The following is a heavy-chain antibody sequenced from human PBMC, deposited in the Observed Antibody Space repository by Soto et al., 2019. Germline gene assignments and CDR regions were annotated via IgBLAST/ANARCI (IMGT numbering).Heavy chain of an antibody. D-gene: IGHD2-21*02. J-gene: IGHJ6*04. CDR2: IHYTGSI. CDR1: GGSISSEYFH. V-gene: IGHV4-30-4*08. CDR3: AREDDGGDRDYYGLDV. Sequence: QVQLQQSCPGLVEPSQTLSLTCAVSGGSISSEYFHWTWIRQSPGEGLEWIGYIHYTGSIMYNPSFKSRLTMAVDTTKNQFSLQLTSVTAADTAVYFCAREDDGGDRDYYGLDVWGEGTTVTVSS.